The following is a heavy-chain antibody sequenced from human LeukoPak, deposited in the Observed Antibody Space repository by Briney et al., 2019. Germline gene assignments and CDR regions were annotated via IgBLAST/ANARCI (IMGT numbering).Heavy chain of an antibody. CDR2: ISGSSSAI. D-gene: IGHD3-10*01. Sequence: GESLRLSCPASGFTFGSYSMNWVRQAPGKGLEWISYISGSSSAIYYADSVKGRFTISRDNAKNSLYLQMNSLRDEDTAVYYCAEVRSSASDIWGQGTMVTVSS. V-gene: IGHV3-48*02. J-gene: IGHJ3*02. CDR3: AEVRSSASDI. CDR1: GFTFGSYS.